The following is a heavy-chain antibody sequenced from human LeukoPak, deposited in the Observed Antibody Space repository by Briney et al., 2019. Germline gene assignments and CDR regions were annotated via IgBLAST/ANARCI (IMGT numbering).Heavy chain of an antibody. J-gene: IGHJ2*01. V-gene: IGHV3-74*01. Sequence: GGSLRLSCAASGFTFSSYWMHWVRQAPGKGLVWVSRINSDGSSTSYADSVKGRFTISRDNAKNTLYLQMNSLRAEDTAVYYCAKRGGYYDSSGYYYNKFWYFDLWGRGTLVTVSS. CDR2: INSDGSST. CDR1: GFTFSSYW. CDR3: AKRGGYYDSSGYYYNKFWYFDL. D-gene: IGHD3-22*01.